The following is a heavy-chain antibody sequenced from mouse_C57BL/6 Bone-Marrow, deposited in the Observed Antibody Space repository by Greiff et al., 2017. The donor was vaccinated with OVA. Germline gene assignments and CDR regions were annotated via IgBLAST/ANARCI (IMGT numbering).Heavy chain of an antibody. D-gene: IGHD1-1*01. CDR2: IYPEGGYT. CDR3: AREGSTVHDAMDY. V-gene: IGHV1-63*01. CDR1: GYPFLNSW. J-gene: IGHJ4*01. Sequence: VQLQQSGAELVRPGTSVKLSCRASGYPFLNSWMGWEKQRPEQGLEWIGDIYPEGGYTDYNEKFKGKATLTADKSSSTAYMQFSSLTSEDSAIYYCAREGSTVHDAMDYWGQGTSVTVSS.